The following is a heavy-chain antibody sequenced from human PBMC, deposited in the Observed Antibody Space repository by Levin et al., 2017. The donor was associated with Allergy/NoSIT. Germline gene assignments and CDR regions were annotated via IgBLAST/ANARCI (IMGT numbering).Heavy chain of an antibody. V-gene: IGHV4-34*01. CDR3: AREKMSAFDI. Sequence: RSSETLSLTCAVYGGSFSGYYWSWIRQPPGKGLEWIGEINHSGSTNYNPSLKSRVTISVDTSKNQFSLKLTSVTAADTAVYYCAREKMSAFDIWGQGTMVTVSS. D-gene: IGHD5-24*01. J-gene: IGHJ3*02. CDR2: INHSGST. CDR1: GGSFSGYY.